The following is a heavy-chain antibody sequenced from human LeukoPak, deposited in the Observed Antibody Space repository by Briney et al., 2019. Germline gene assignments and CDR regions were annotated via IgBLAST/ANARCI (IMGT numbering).Heavy chain of an antibody. CDR3: ARVRGYRDGYNHPFDY. CDR2: IYYSGST. V-gene: IGHV4-59*01. D-gene: IGHD5-24*01. J-gene: IGHJ4*02. Sequence: PSETLSLTCTVSGGSISSYYWSWIRQPPGKGLEWIGYIYYSGSTNYSPSLKSRVTISVDTSKNQFSLKLSSVTAADTAVYYCARVRGYRDGYNHPFDYWGQGTLVTVSS. CDR1: GGSISSYY.